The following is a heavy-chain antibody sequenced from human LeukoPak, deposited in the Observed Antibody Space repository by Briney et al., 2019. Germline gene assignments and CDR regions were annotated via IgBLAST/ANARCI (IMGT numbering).Heavy chain of an antibody. CDR3: ARGYSNPLHYGMDV. D-gene: IGHD4-11*01. CDR1: GGSISSGGYY. J-gene: IGHJ6*02. Sequence: SQTLSLTCTVSGGSISSGGYYWSWIRQHPGKGLEWIGYIYYSGSTYYNPSLKSRVTISVDTSKNQFSLKLSSVTAADTAVYYCARGYSNPLHYGMDVWGQGTTVTVSS. V-gene: IGHV4-31*03. CDR2: IYYSGST.